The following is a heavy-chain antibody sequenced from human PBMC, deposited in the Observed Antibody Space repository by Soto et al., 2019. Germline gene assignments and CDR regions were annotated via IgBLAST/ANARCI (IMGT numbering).Heavy chain of an antibody. CDR1: GYTFTSYG. CDR3: ARDRGGHYCGGDCSNGVVAFDI. Sequence: GASVKFSCKASGYTFTSYGISWVRQAPGQGLEWMGWISAYNGNTNYAQKLQGRVTMTTDTSTSTAYMELRSLRSDDTAVYYCARDRGGHYCGGDCSNGVVAFDIWGQGTMVTVSS. V-gene: IGHV1-18*01. D-gene: IGHD2-21*02. CDR2: ISAYNGNT. J-gene: IGHJ3*02.